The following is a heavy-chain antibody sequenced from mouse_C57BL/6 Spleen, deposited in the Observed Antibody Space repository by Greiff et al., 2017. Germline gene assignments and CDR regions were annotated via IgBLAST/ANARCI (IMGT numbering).Heavy chain of an antibody. J-gene: IGHJ1*03. Sequence: EVQVVESGGDLVKPGGSLKLSCAASGFTFSSYGMSWVRQTPDKRLEWVATISSGGSYTYYPDSVKGRFTISRDNAKNTLYLQMSSLKSEDTAMYYCARLLYYYGSSSYWYFDVWGTGTTVTVSS. D-gene: IGHD1-1*01. CDR1: GFTFSSYG. V-gene: IGHV5-6*01. CDR3: ARLLYYYGSSSYWYFDV. CDR2: ISSGGSYT.